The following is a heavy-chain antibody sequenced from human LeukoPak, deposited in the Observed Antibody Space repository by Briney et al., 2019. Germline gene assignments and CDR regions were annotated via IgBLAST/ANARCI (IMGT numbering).Heavy chain of an antibody. J-gene: IGHJ4*02. Sequence: AGGSLRLSCAASGFTFSSYAMSWVRQAPGKGLEWVSAISGSGGSTYYADSVKGRFTISRDNSKNTLYLQMNSLRAEDTAVYYCARVVGATRTYYFDYWGQGTLVTVSS. CDR1: GFTFSSYA. D-gene: IGHD1-26*01. CDR3: ARVVGATRTYYFDY. CDR2: ISGSGGST. V-gene: IGHV3-23*01.